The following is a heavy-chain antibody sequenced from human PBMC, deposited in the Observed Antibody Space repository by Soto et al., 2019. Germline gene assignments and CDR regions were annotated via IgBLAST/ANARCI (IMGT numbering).Heavy chain of an antibody. CDR1: GFTFPNYD. CDR2: IRSSGSST. V-gene: IGHV3-23*01. J-gene: IGHJ2*01. Sequence: EVQLLESGGGLVQPGGSLRLSCAASGFTFPNYDMSWVRQAPGKGLEWVSAIRSSGSSTWYADSVKGRFTISRDNSKKALYLQMNSLRVEDTAVYSCAKAYGDYPYWYFDLWGRGTLVTVSS. CDR3: AKAYGDYPYWYFDL. D-gene: IGHD4-17*01.